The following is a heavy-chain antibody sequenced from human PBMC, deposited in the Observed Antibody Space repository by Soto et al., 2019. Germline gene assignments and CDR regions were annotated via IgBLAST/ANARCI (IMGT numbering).Heavy chain of an antibody. D-gene: IGHD2-15*01. V-gene: IGHV3-33*01. J-gene: IGHJ4*02. CDR2: IRYDGSNK. CDR3: ARDGYCSGGSCYSVPVFDY. Sequence: QVQLVESGGGVVQPGRSLRLSCAASGFTFSSYGMHWVRQAPGQGLEWVAVIRYDGSNKYYADSVKGRFTISRDNSKNTLYLQMNSLRAEDTAVYYCARDGYCSGGSCYSVPVFDYWGQGTLVTVSS. CDR1: GFTFSSYG.